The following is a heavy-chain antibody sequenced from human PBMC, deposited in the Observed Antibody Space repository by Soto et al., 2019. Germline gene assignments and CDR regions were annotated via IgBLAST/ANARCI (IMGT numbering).Heavy chain of an antibody. CDR1: GGSLSTNP. CDR2: TGSGTGPG. V-gene: IGHV1-69*06. Sequence: SVKVSCKASGGSLSTNPISWVRQAPGQGLEWMGGTGSGTGPGNNAQKFQGRLTVTADKSTSTVYMELSSVTAADTAVYYCARGLLPDNWFDPWGQGTLVTVSS. J-gene: IGHJ5*02. CDR3: ARGLLPDNWFDP. D-gene: IGHD3-22*01.